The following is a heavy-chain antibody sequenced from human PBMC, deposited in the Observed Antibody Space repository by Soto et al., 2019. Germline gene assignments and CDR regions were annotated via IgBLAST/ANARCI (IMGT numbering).Heavy chain of an antibody. CDR3: AREADTAMGRNNWFDP. V-gene: IGHV4-59*01. Sequence: QVQLQESGPGLVKPSETLSLTCTVSGGSISSYYWSWIRQPPGKGLEWIGYIYYSGSTNYNPSLKSRVTISVDTSKNQFSLKLSSVTAADTAVYYCAREADTAMGRNNWFDPWGQGTLVTVSS. CDR2: IYYSGST. J-gene: IGHJ5*02. CDR1: GGSISSYY. D-gene: IGHD5-18*01.